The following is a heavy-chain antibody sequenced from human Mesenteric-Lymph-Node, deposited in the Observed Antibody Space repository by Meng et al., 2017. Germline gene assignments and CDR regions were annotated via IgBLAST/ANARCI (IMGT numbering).Heavy chain of an antibody. V-gene: IGHV1-18*01. CDR2: ISAYNGNT. CDR3: ATWSAAAGPNYYYYYYGMDV. Sequence: ASVKVSCKASGYTFTSYGISWVRQAPGQGLEWMGWISAYNGNTNYAQKLQGRVTMTTDTSTSTAYMELRSLRSDDTVVYYCATWSAAAGPNYYYYYYGMDVWGQGTTVTVSS. J-gene: IGHJ6*02. CDR1: GYTFTSYG. D-gene: IGHD6-13*01.